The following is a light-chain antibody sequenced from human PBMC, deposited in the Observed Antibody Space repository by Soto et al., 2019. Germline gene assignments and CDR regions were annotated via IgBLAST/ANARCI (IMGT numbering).Light chain of an antibody. CDR3: QQYGSSPLT. Sequence: EIVLTQSPGTLSLSPGERATLSCRASQSVSSSYLAWYQQKPGQAPRLLIYGASSRDTGITDRFSGSGSGTDFTLTISRLEPEDVAVYYCQQYGSSPLTFGGGTKVEIK. V-gene: IGKV3-20*01. CDR1: QSVSSSY. J-gene: IGKJ4*01. CDR2: GAS.